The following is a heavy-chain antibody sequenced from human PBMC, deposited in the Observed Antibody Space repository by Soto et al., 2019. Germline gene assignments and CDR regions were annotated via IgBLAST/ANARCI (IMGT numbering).Heavy chain of an antibody. Sequence: GASVKVSCKASGYTFTAYDVSWVRQASGQGLEWMGWMNPSNGNTGYAQKFQGRVTMTRNTSISTVYMELSGLRPDDTAVYYCARRKERSGPHYFDYWGQGTRVTVPQ. CDR3: ARRKERSGPHYFDY. CDR1: GYTFTAYD. D-gene: IGHD6-25*01. J-gene: IGHJ4*02. CDR2: MNPSNGNT. V-gene: IGHV1-8*02.